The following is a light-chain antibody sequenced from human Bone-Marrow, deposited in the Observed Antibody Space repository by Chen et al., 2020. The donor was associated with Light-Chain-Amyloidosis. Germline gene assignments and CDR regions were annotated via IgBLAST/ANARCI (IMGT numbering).Light chain of an antibody. CDR1: QDISNY. J-gene: IGKJ1*01. V-gene: IGKV1-5*03. CDR2: KAS. Sequence: DIQMTQSPSSLLASVGDRVTITCQASQDISNYLNWYQQKPGKAPKLLIYKASSLESGVPSRFSGSGSGTEFTLTISSLQPDDFATYYCQQYNSYPWTFGQGTKVEIK. CDR3: QQYNSYPWT.